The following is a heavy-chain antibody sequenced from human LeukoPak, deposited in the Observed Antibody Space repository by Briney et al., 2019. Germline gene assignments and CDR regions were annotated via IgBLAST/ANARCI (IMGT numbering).Heavy chain of an antibody. CDR1: GVTFSGSA. D-gene: IGHD3-10*01. J-gene: IGHJ4*02. V-gene: IGHV3-73*01. CDR2: IRSKANSYAT. CDR3: TTRLIWFGELFDY. Sequence: GGSLRLSCAASGVTFSGSAMHWVRQASGKGLEWVGRIRSKANSYATANAASVKGRFTISRDDSNNTAYLQMNSLKTEDTAVYYCTTRLIWFGELFDYWGQGTLVTVSS.